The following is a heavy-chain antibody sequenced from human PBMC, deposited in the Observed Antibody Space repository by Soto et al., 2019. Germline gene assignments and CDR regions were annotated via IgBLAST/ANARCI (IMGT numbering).Heavy chain of an antibody. V-gene: IGHV2-5*02. CDR3: AHAYGGTSWPNDAFDV. CDR1: GFSLTADGVG. J-gene: IGHJ3*01. CDR2: IYWDDDQ. D-gene: IGHD2-21*01. Sequence: QITLKESGPPLVKPTQTLTLTCTFSGFSLTADGVGVGWIRQPPGKALEWLALIYWDDDQRYSPSLKTRLTITKAPYKNQVVLTMTNMDPVDTGTYYCAHAYGGTSWPNDAFDVWGQGTVVTVSS.